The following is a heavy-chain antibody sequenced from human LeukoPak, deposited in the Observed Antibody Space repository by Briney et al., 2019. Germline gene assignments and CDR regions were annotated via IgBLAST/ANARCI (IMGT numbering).Heavy chain of an antibody. J-gene: IGHJ5*02. D-gene: IGHD6-13*01. Sequence: SETLSLTCTVSRGSISSSIYYWGWIRQPPGKGLEWIATIHSSGSTYYNPSLKSRVTISADTSKNQFSLKLYSVTAADTAVYYCARHDSEGGINRFDPWGQGTLVTVSS. CDR2: IHSSGST. CDR1: RGSISSSIYY. V-gene: IGHV4-39*01. CDR3: ARHDSEGGINRFDP.